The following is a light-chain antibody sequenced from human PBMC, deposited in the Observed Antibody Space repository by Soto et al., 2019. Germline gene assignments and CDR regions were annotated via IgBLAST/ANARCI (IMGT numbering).Light chain of an antibody. CDR1: RSNIGTYT. J-gene: IGLJ2*01. CDR2: RNH. V-gene: IGLV1-44*01. CDR3: AAWDDSLRAVV. Sequence: QSVLTQPPSGSGTPGQRVTISCSGSRSNIGTYTVNWYQQLPGTAPTLLIYRNHQRPSGVPDRFSGSKSGTSASLAISGPQSEDEADYYCAAWDDSLRAVVFGGGTKLTVL.